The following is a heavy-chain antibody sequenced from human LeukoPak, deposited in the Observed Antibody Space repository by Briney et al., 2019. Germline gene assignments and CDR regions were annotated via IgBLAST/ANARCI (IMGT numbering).Heavy chain of an antibody. V-gene: IGHV1-2*02. Sequence: ASLTVSFKASGYTFTAYYIHWVRRAPGQGLEWMGWINPNSGGTESAQKFQGRVTMTRDTSISTAYMELSRLRSDDTAVYYCTRDHCTSINCYEYNYYGMDVWGQGTTVTVSS. CDR2: INPNSGGT. J-gene: IGHJ6*02. CDR3: TRDHCTSINCYEYNYYGMDV. D-gene: IGHD2-2*01. CDR1: GYTFTAYY.